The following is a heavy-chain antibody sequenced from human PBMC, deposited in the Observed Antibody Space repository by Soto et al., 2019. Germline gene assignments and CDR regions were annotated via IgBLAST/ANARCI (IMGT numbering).Heavy chain of an antibody. J-gene: IGHJ6*02. CDR3: ARDALYSSSSYYYYAMDV. D-gene: IGHD6-6*01. Sequence: QVQLVQSGAEVKKPGSSVKVSCKASGGTFSSYAISWVRQAPGQGLEWMGGIIPIFGTANYAQKFQGRVTITADESTSTAYMELSSLKSEDTAVYYCARDALYSSSSYYYYAMDVWGQGTTVTVSS. CDR2: IIPIFGTA. CDR1: GGTFSSYA. V-gene: IGHV1-69*01.